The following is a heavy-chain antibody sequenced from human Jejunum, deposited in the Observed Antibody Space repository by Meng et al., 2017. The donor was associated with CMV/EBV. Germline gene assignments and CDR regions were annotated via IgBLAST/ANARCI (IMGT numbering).Heavy chain of an antibody. Sequence: FSISRFGMHWVRQTPDKGLEWVTMVRYDGGDGDNKYYTDSVKGRFTISRDKSNNMLYLYMESLRSEDTAVYYCAKEGSGGPYYQHWGQGTMVTVSS. J-gene: IGHJ4*02. CDR2: VRYDGGDGDNK. CDR1: FSISRFG. D-gene: IGHD2-15*01. V-gene: IGHV3-30*02. CDR3: AKEGSGGPYYQH.